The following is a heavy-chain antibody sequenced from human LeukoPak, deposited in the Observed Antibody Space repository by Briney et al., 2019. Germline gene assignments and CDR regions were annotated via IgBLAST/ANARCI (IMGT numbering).Heavy chain of an antibody. CDR1: GYSISSGYY. J-gene: IGHJ4*02. D-gene: IGHD3-10*01. V-gene: IGHV4-38-2*02. CDR3: ARGNSLYGSGSSNVYSDY. CDR2: IYHSGRT. Sequence: PSETLSLTCTVSGYSISSGYYWGWIRQPPGKELEWIGSIYHSGRTFYNPSLKSRVTISVDTSKNQFSLKLTSVTAADTAVYYCARGNSLYGSGSSNVYSDYWGQGTLVTVSS.